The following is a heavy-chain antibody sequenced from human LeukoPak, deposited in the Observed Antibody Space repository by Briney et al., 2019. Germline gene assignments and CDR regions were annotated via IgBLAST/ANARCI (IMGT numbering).Heavy chain of an antibody. CDR1: GFTFSSYG. V-gene: IGHV3-48*01. D-gene: IGHD6-19*01. Sequence: PGGSLRLSCAASGFTFSSYGMHWVRQAPGKGLEWVSYISSSSSTIYYADSVKGRFTISRDNAKNSLYLQMNSLRAEDTAVYYCAREPIAVAGGDWFDLWGQGTLVTVSS. CDR2: ISSSSSTI. J-gene: IGHJ5*02. CDR3: AREPIAVAGGDWFDL.